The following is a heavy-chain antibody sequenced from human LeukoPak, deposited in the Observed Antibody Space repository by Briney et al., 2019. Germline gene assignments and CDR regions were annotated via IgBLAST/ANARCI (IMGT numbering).Heavy chain of an antibody. J-gene: IGHJ4*02. CDR1: GFTFSSYA. CDR2: ISGSGGST. V-gene: IGHV3-23*01. CDR3: ARDPYYGSGAPDDY. Sequence: GGSLRLSCAASGFTFSSYAMSWVRQAPGKGLEWVSAISGSGGSTYYADSVKGRFTISRDNSKNTLYLQMNSLRAEDTAVYYCARDPYYGSGAPDDYWGQGTLVTVSS. D-gene: IGHD3-10*01.